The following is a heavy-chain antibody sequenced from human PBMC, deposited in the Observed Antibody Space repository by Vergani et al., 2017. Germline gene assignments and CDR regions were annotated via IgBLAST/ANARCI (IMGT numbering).Heavy chain of an antibody. D-gene: IGHD3-10*01. CDR2: ISGSGGST. V-gene: IGHV3-23*04. CDR1: GFTFSSYA. J-gene: IGHJ6*02. Sequence: EVQLVESGGGLVKPGGSLRLSCAASGFTFSSYAMSWVRQAPGKGLEWVSAISGSGGSTYYADSVKGRFTISRDNAKNPLYLQMNSLRAEDTAVYYCARGFEDGDYYYYGMDVWGQGTTVTVSS. CDR3: ARGFEDGDYYYYGMDV.